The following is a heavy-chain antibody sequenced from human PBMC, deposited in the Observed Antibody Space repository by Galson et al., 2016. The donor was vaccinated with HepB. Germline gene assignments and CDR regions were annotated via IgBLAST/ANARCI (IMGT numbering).Heavy chain of an antibody. J-gene: IGHJ4*02. Sequence: SLRLSCAASGFTLNSYAVNWVRQAPGKGLEWVSDISDGGDGTYYADSVKGRFSISRDNSRKTLYLQMNSLRAEDTAVYYCAKSGGRWSYFDYWGQGTLVTVSS. V-gene: IGHV3-23*01. CDR1: GFTLNSYA. D-gene: IGHD4-23*01. CDR3: AKSGGRWSYFDY. CDR2: ISDGGDGT.